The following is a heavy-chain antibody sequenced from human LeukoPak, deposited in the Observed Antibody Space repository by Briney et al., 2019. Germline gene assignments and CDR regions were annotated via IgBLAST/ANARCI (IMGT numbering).Heavy chain of an antibody. D-gene: IGHD3-22*01. CDR1: GGCISSYY. J-gene: IGHJ6*03. CDR3: ASFYDSSHYYMDV. Sequence: SETLSLTCTVSGGCISSYYWSWIRQPPGKGLEWIGYTYYFGNTNYSPSLKSRVTISVDTSKNQFSLKLSSVTAADTAVYYCASFYDSSHYYMDVWGKGTTVTVSS. V-gene: IGHV4-59*01. CDR2: TYYFGNT.